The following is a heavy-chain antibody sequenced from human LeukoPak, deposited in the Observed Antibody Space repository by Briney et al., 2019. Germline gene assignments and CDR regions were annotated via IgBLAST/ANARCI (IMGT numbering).Heavy chain of an antibody. CDR3: ARISNPGYSYVRLIFDY. D-gene: IGHD5-18*01. J-gene: IGHJ4*02. V-gene: IGHV4-59*08. Sequence: PAETLSLTCTVSGGSISSYYWSWIRQPPGKGLEWIGYIYYSGSTNYNPSLKSRVTISVDTSKNQLSLKLSSVTAADTAVYYCARISNPGYSYVRLIFDYWGQGTLVTVSS. CDR2: IYYSGST. CDR1: GGSISSYY.